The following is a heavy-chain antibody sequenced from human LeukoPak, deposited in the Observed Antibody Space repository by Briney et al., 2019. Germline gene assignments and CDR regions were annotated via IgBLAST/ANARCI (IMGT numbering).Heavy chain of an antibody. V-gene: IGHV4-4*07. J-gene: IGHJ4*02. CDR1: GGSISSYY. Sequence: PSETLSLTCTVSGGSISSYYWSWIRQPAGKGLEWIGRIYTSGSTNYNPSLKSRVTMSVDTSKNQFSLKLSSVTAADTAVYYCARVGVTRIWFGESYYFDYWGQGTLVTVSS. CDR2: IYTSGST. D-gene: IGHD3-10*01. CDR3: ARVGVTRIWFGESYYFDY.